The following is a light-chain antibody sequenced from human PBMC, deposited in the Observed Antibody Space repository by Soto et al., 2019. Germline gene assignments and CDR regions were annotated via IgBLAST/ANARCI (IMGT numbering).Light chain of an antibody. CDR1: QSLLHSNGYNY. J-gene: IGKJ2*01. V-gene: IGKV2-28*01. CDR3: MQALQSPYT. CDR2: LGS. Sequence: DIVMTQSPLSLPVTPGEPASISCRSSQSLLHSNGYNYLDWYLQKPGQSPQLLICLGSNRASGVPDMFSGSGSGTDFTLQISRVEAEDVGVYYCMQALQSPYTFGQGTKLEIK.